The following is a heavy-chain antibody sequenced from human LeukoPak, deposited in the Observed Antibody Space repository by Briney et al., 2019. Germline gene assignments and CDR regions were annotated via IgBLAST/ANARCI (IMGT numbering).Heavy chain of an antibody. D-gene: IGHD1-1*01. CDR2: VSNDGSAT. Sequence: GGSLRLSCESSGFTFSVYWMDWVRQAPGKGLVWVSRVSNDGSATTYADSVKGRFTISRDNAKNTLYLEMNSLRAEDTAVYYCARDFVQAGSGYWGQGTLVTVSS. CDR1: GFTFSVYW. V-gene: IGHV3-74*03. J-gene: IGHJ4*02. CDR3: ARDFVQAGSGY.